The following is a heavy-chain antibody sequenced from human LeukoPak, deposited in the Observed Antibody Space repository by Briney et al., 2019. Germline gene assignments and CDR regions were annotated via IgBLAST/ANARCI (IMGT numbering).Heavy chain of an antibody. CDR1: GYSFSSYW. CDR2: IYPGDSDT. D-gene: IGHD2-21*02. V-gene: IGHV5-51*01. CDR3: ARLRLSTVVVTAIRGVHWFDP. Sequence: GESLKISCKGSGYSFSSYWIGWVRQMPGKGPEWMGIIYPGDSDTRYSPSFQGQVTISADKSISTAYLQWSSLKASDTAMYYCARLRLSTVVVTAIRGVHWFDPWGQGTLVTVSS. J-gene: IGHJ5*02.